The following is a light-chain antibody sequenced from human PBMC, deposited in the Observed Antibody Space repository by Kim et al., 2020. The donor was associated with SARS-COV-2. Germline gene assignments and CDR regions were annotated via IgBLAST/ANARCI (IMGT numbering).Light chain of an antibody. CDR3: QSYDGDSWL. CDR2: AND. CDR1: SSNFGSGYD. V-gene: IGLV1-40*01. Sequence: QSVLTQPPSVSGAPGQRVTISCTGTSSNFGSGYDVHWYQQLPAMAPKLLIYANDNRPSGVPDRFSGSRSGTSASLDITGLRAEDEGDYYCQSYDGDSWLFGGGTKLTVL. J-gene: IGLJ3*02.